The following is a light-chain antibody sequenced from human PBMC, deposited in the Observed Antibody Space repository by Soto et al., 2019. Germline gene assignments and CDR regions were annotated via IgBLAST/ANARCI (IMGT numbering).Light chain of an antibody. V-gene: IGLV2-8*01. J-gene: IGLJ2*01. CDR2: EVT. Sequence: QSVLTQPPSASGYPGQSVTISCTGTSSDVGAYNYVSWYQQHPGEVPKLLIYEVTQRPSGVPDRFSGSKSGNTASLTVSGLQAEDEADYYCNSYAGSNTLVFGGGTKVTVL. CDR1: SSDVGAYNY. CDR3: NSYAGSNTLV.